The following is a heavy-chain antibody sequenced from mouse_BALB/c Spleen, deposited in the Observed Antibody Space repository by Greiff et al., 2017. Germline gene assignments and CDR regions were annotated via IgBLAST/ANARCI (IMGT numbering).Heavy chain of an antibody. CDR1: GFNIKDYY. V-gene: IGHV14-1*02. D-gene: IGHD3-1*01. Sequence: VQLQQSGAELVRPGALVKLSCKASGFNIKDYYMHWVKQRPEQGLEWIGWIDPENGNTIYDPKFQGKASITADTSSNTAYLQLSSLTSEDTAVYYCARGYGYWGQGTTLTVSA. CDR2: IDPENGNT. CDR3: ARGYGY. J-gene: IGHJ2*01.